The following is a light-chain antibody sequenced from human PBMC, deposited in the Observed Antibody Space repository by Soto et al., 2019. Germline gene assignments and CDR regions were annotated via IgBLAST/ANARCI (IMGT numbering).Light chain of an antibody. J-gene: IGLJ3*02. CDR2: LEPSGIY. CDR3: ETWDSDTWV. CDR1: SGHSGYI. V-gene: IGLV4-60*02. Sequence: QPVLTQSSSASASLGSSVKLTCTLSSGHSGYIIAWHQQQPGKAPRYLMKLEPSGIYDKGSGIPDRFSGSSSGTDRYLTISNLQFDDEADYYCETWDSDTWVFGGGTKVTVL.